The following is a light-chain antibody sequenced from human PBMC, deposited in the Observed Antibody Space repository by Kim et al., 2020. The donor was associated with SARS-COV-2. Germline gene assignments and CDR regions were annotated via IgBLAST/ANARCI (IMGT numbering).Light chain of an antibody. CDR1: SGSDYSYF. CDR2: EDD. CDR3: HSYDSTNHVI. Sequence: KTVTIPCTRSSGSDYSYFVQWVQQRPGSAPTTVIYEDDRRPSGVPDRFSGSIDSSSNSASLTISGLKTEDEADYFCHSYDSTNHVIFGGGTQLTVL. J-gene: IGLJ2*01. V-gene: IGLV6-57*03.